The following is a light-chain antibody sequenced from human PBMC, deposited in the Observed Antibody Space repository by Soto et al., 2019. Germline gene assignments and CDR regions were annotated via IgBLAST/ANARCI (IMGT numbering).Light chain of an antibody. CDR2: GAS. CDR1: QSVSSN. J-gene: IGKJ4*01. CDR3: QHYANWPLS. V-gene: IGKV3-15*01. Sequence: EIGMTQSPDTLSVSPGERATLSCRASQSVSSNLAWYQHKPGQAPRLLMYGASTRATGVPARFSGSGSGTEFTLTISSLQSEDFAVYYCQHYANWPLSFGGGTRVESK.